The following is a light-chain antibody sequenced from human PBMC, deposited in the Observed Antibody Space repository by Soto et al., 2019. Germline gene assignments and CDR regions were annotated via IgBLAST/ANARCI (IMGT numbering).Light chain of an antibody. CDR3: HQYNKWYIT. Sequence: EIVMTQSPATLSVSPGERATLSCRASQSVSSNLGWYQQKPGQAPRLLIYGASTRATGIPARFSGSGSGTESTLPISSLQSEDFAVSYCHQYNKWYITFGQGTRLEIK. CDR2: GAS. V-gene: IGKV3-15*01. CDR1: QSVSSN. J-gene: IGKJ5*01.